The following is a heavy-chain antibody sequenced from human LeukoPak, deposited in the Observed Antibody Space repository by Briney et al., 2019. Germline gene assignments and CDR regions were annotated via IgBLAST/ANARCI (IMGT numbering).Heavy chain of an antibody. Sequence: PGGSLRLSCAASGFTFSTYEMDWVRQAPGKGLEWISYIDSNSRTIHYADSVRGRFTISRDNAKNSLYLQMNSLRAEDTAVYYCAVVPSDIFDYWGQGTLVTVSS. V-gene: IGHV3-48*03. CDR1: GFTFSTYE. D-gene: IGHD2-21*01. J-gene: IGHJ4*02. CDR2: IDSNSRTI. CDR3: AVVPSDIFDY.